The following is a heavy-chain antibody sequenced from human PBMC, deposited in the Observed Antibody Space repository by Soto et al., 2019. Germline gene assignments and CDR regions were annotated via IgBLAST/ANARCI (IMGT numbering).Heavy chain of an antibody. V-gene: IGHV4-31*03. J-gene: IGHJ5*02. CDR2: IYYSGST. CDR3: ARVLLSSLDP. CDR1: GGSIGSGGYY. Sequence: SETLSLTCTVSGGSIGSGGYYWSWIRQHPGKGLEWIGYIYYSGSTYYNPSLKSRVTISVDTSKNQFSLKLSSVTAADTAVYYCARVLLSSLDPWXQGTLVTVSS. D-gene: IGHD2-21*01.